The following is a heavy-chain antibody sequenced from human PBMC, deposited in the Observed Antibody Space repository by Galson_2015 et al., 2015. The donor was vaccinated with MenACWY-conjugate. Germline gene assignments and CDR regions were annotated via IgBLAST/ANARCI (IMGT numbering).Heavy chain of an antibody. CDR2: ISSSAGTI. J-gene: IGHJ3*01. CDR1: GFTFSDYE. V-gene: IGHV3-48*03. CDR3: AREDRRHALHL. Sequence: SLRLSCAASGFTFSDYEMNWVRQAPGKGLEWLSYISSSAGTIKYEDSVKGRFTISRDNAKNSLFLQMNSVRAEDTAFYYCAREDRRHALHLSGPGTMVTVSS.